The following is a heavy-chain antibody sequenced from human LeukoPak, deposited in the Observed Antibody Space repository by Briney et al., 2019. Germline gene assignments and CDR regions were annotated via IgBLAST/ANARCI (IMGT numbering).Heavy chain of an antibody. CDR2: IWYDGSIK. D-gene: IGHD5-12*01. CDR1: GFSFSTHG. J-gene: IGHJ4*02. Sequence: GRSLRLSCAASGFSFSTHGMHWVRQAPGKGPEWVAVIWYDGSIKYYADSVRGRFTISRDNAKNSVFLQMNSLRAEDTAVYYCVRDWGYTGNFEFWGQGTLVTVSS. CDR3: VRDWGYTGNFEF. V-gene: IGHV3-33*01.